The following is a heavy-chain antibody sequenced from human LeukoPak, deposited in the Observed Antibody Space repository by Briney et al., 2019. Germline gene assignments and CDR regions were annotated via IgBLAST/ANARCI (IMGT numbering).Heavy chain of an antibody. D-gene: IGHD7-27*01. J-gene: IGHJ2*01. Sequence: PSETLSLTCTVSGGSISSYYWSWIRQPPGKGLEWIGYIYYSGSTNYNPSLKSRVTISVDTSKNQFSLKLSSVTAADTAVYYCARDLANWGNWYFDLWGRGTWSLSPQ. V-gene: IGHV4-59*01. CDR1: GGSISSYY. CDR2: IYYSGST. CDR3: ARDLANWGNWYFDL.